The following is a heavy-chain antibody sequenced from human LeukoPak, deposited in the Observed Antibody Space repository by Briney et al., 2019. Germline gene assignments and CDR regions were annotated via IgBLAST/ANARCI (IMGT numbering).Heavy chain of an antibody. CDR1: GYSISSGYY. CDR3: AREYSSSRLAPGY. D-gene: IGHD6-13*01. Sequence: SETLSLTCAVSGYSISSGYYWGWIRQPPGKGLEWIGSIYHSGSTYYNPSLKSRVTISVDTSKNQFSLKLSSVTDADTAVYYCAREYSSSRLAPGYWGQGTLVTVSS. CDR2: IYHSGST. J-gene: IGHJ4*02. V-gene: IGHV4-38-2*02.